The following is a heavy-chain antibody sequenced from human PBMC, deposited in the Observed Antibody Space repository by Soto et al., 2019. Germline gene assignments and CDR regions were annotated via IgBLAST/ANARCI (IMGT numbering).Heavy chain of an antibody. D-gene: IGHD3-16*01. CDR2: ISSSSSYT. Sequence: QVQLVESGGGLVKPGGSLRLSCAASGFTFSDYYMSWIRQAPGKGLEWVSYISSSSSYTNYADSVKGRFTISRDNAKNSLYLQMNGLRAEDTAVYYCAGAGTGIEDYGYWGQGTLVTVAS. J-gene: IGHJ4*02. V-gene: IGHV3-11*05. CDR1: GFTFSDYY. CDR3: AGAGTGIEDYGY.